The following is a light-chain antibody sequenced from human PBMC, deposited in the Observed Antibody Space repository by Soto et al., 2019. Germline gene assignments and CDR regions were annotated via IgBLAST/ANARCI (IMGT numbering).Light chain of an antibody. Sequence: EIGLTQSPGTLSFSPGEGATLSCRASQTVSSTYLAWYQQKPGRAPIPLIHGASTRAAGIPDRFSASVSVTLLTLTINRVEPEDFAVYFCQQFCTSPYTFGQGTTVEIK. V-gene: IGKV3-20*01. J-gene: IGKJ2*01. CDR1: QTVSSTY. CDR3: QQFCTSPYT. CDR2: GAS.